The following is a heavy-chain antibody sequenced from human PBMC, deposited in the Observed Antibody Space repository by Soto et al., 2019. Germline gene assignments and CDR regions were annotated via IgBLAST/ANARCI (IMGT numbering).Heavy chain of an antibody. CDR1: GYSFTSYW. V-gene: IGHV5-10-1*01. Sequence: GESLKISCKGSGYSFTSYWISWVRQMPGKGLEWMGRIDPSDSYTNYSPSFQGHVTISADKSISTAYLQWSSLRASDTAMYYCARRAMDPQYYYYYYGMDVWGQGTTVTVSS. D-gene: IGHD2-2*01. J-gene: IGHJ6*02. CDR3: ARRAMDPQYYYYYYGMDV. CDR2: IDPSDSYT.